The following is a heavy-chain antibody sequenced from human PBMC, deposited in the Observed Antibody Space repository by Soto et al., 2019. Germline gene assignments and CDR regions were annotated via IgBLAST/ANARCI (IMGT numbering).Heavy chain of an antibody. CDR1: GGTFSGYA. CDR3: ARDPRSITGTTSSEDFQH. Sequence: QAQLMQSGAEVKKPGSSVKVSCKASGGTFSGYAINWVRQAPGQGLEWRGGIIPLLGITDYGQKFQGRITIAADASTGTAYMELRGLRSDDTAVYYCARDPRSITGTTSSEDFQHWGQGTLVSVSS. D-gene: IGHD1-20*01. CDR2: IIPLLGIT. V-gene: IGHV1-69*01. J-gene: IGHJ1*01.